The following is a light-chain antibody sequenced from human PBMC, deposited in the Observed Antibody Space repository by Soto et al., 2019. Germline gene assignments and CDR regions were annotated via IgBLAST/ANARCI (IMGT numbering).Light chain of an antibody. CDR1: QDTRGY. CDR3: QQHNSYPLT. CDR2: VAS. V-gene: IGKV1-9*01. J-gene: IGKJ3*01. Sequence: DIQLTQSPSFLSASVGDRVTITCRASQDTRGYLAWYQQKPGKAPKLLIYVASTLQSGVPSRFSGSGSGTEFTLTISSLQPEDFATYYCQQHNSYPLTFGPGTKVEIK.